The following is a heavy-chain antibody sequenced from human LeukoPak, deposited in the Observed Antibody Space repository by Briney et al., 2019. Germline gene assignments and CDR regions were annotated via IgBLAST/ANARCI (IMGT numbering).Heavy chain of an antibody. V-gene: IGHV3-48*01. Sequence: GGSLRLSCAASGFTFSSYSMNWVRQAPGKGLEWVSYISSSSSNIYYADSVKGRFTISRDNAKNSLYLQMNSLRAEDTAVYYCARDYSYGLDCWGQGTLVTVSS. CDR2: ISSSSSNI. CDR3: ARDYSYGLDC. D-gene: IGHD5-18*01. CDR1: GFTFSSYS. J-gene: IGHJ4*02.